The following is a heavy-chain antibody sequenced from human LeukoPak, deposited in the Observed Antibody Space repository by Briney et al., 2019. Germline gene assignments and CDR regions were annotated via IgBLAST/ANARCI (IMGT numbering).Heavy chain of an antibody. Sequence: SETLSLTCTVSGSSTSSYYWSWIRQPPGKGLEWIGYIYYSGSTNYNPSLKSRVTISVDTSKNQFSLKLSSVTAADTAVYYCAREKMATIPSAALDIWGQGTMVTVSS. D-gene: IGHD5-24*01. CDR1: GSSTSSYY. CDR2: IYYSGST. V-gene: IGHV4-59*12. CDR3: AREKMATIPSAALDI. J-gene: IGHJ3*02.